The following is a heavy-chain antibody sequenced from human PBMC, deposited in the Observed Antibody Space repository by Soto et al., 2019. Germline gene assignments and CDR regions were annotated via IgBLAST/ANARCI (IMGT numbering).Heavy chain of an antibody. CDR3: ARGRSSVPDRRGIGYYGLDV. V-gene: IGHV4-34*01. J-gene: IGHJ6*02. CDR1: GGSFSGYY. D-gene: IGHD6-6*01. Sequence: QVQLQQWGAEVLKPSETLSPTCVVNGGSFSGYYWSWIRQPPGRGLEWIGEINDSGITDSNPSLESRVTISVDMSKNQFSLNLKSVTAADSAVYHCARGRSSVPDRRGIGYYGLDVWGQGTTVTVSS. CDR2: INDSGIT.